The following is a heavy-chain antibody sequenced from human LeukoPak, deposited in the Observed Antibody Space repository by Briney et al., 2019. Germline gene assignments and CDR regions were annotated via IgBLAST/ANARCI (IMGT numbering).Heavy chain of an antibody. CDR1: GGSISSYY. CDR2: IYTSGST. CDR3: ARAPNYDFWSGYLDY. D-gene: IGHD3-3*01. J-gene: IGHJ4*02. Sequence: ASETLSLTYTVSGGSISSYYWSWIRQPAGKGLEWIGRIYTSGSTNYNPSLKSRVTMSVDTSKNHFSLKLSSVTAADTAVYYCARAPNYDFWSGYLDYWGQGTLVTVSS. V-gene: IGHV4-4*07.